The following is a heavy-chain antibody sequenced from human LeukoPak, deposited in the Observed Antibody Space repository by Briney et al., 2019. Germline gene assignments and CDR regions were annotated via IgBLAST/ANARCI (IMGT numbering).Heavy chain of an antibody. CDR3: AKDQSGLRLGESSSSLDY. CDR1: GFTFSSYG. CDR2: ISYDGSNK. D-gene: IGHD3-16*02. V-gene: IGHV3-30*18. Sequence: GRSLRLSCAASGFTFSSYGMHWVRQAPGKGLEWVAVISYDGSNKYYADSVKGRFTISRDNSKNTLYLQMNSLRAEDTAVYYCAKDQSGLRLGESSSSLDYWGQGTLVTVSS. J-gene: IGHJ4*02.